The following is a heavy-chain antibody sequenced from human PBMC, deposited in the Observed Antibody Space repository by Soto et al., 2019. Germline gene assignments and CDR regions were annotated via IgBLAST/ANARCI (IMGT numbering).Heavy chain of an antibody. Sequence: ASVKASCRVSVYTFTAYGISWVRQAPGQGLKWMGWISAYNGNTNYAQKLQGRVTMTTDTSTSTAYMELRSLRSDDTAVYYCARGRLVLVPAAVTAYYYYGMDVWGQGTTVTVS. V-gene: IGHV1-18*01. CDR1: VYTFTAYG. D-gene: IGHD2-2*01. CDR3: ARGRLVLVPAAVTAYYYYGMDV. CDR2: ISAYNGNT. J-gene: IGHJ6*02.